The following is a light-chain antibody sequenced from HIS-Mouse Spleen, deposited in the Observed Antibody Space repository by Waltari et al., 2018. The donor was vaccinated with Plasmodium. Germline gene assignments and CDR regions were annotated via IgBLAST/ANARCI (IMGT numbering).Light chain of an antibody. Sequence: EIVMTQSPATLSVSPGERATLSGRASQSVSSNLAWYQQKPGQAPRLLIYGASTRATGIPARFGGSGSGTEFTLTISSLQSEDFAVYYCQQYNNWSFTFGPGTKVDIK. V-gene: IGKV3-15*01. J-gene: IGKJ3*01. CDR3: QQYNNWSFT. CDR1: QSVSSN. CDR2: GAS.